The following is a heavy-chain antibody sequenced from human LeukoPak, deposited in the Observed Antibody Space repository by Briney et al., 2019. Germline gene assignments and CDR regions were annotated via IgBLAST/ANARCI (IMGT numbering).Heavy chain of an antibody. CDR2: IIDIGVDT. CDR1: GLTFSSYA. D-gene: IGHD6-6*01. Sequence: GGSLRLSCAASGLTFSSYAMSWGRQAPGEGLHFVSSIIDIGVDTYYADSVKGRLTIYRANSKNTLFLQMTSLRADDTALHYGAKIGGGTARDYWG. V-gene: IGHV3-23*01. J-gene: IGHJ4*01. CDR3: AKIGGGTARDY.